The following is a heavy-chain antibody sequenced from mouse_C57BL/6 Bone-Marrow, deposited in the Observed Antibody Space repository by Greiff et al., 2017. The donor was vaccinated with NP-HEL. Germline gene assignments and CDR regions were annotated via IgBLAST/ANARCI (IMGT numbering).Heavy chain of an antibody. Sequence: QVQLQQPGAELVRPGSSVKLSCKASGYTFTSYCMDWVKQRPGQGLEWIGNIYPSDSETHYNQKFKDKATLTVDKSSSTAYMQLSSLTSEDSAVYYCARRTYDYGYYCDYWGQGTTLTVSS. CDR2: IYPSDSET. V-gene: IGHV1-61*01. J-gene: IGHJ2*01. CDR3: ARRTYDYGYYCDY. CDR1: GYTFTSYC. D-gene: IGHD2-4*01.